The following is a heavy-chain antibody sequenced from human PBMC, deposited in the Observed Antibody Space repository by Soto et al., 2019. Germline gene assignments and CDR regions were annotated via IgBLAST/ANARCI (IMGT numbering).Heavy chain of an antibody. CDR3: AMGEGWLIPSDFDY. J-gene: IGHJ4*02. CDR2: ISGSGSST. CDR1: GVIFSNYA. V-gene: IGHV3-23*01. D-gene: IGHD6-19*01. Sequence: EVQLLDSGGGLVQPGGSLRLSCAASGVIFSNYAMSWVRQAPGKRLEWVTGISGSGSSTYYTDSVKGRFTISRDNSKNTVYLQMNSVRAEDTAIYFCAMGEGWLIPSDFDYRGQGTRVSVSS.